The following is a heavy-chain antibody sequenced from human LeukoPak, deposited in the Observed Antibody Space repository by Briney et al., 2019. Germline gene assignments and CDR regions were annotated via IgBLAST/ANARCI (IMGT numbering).Heavy chain of an antibody. Sequence: GRSLRLSCTASGFTFRSYGMHWVRQAPGKGLEWVAVMWYDGSHKYYADSVKGRFTISRDNSKSTLYLQMNSLRAEDTAVYYCATEGFVVAAAGHIRYFQHWGLGTLVTVSS. D-gene: IGHD6-13*01. J-gene: IGHJ1*01. CDR3: ATEGFVVAAAGHIRYFQH. CDR2: MWYDGSHK. CDR1: GFTFRSYG. V-gene: IGHV3-33*01.